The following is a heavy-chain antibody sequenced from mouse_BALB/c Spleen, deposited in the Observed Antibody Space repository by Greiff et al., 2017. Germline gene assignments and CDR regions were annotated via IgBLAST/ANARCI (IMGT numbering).Heavy chain of an antibody. D-gene: IGHD1-1*01. V-gene: IGHV5-17*02. CDR3: ARAYYGSSWFDY. CDR2: ISSGSSTI. Sequence: EVQVVESGGGLVQPGGSRKLSCAASGFTFSSFGMHWVRQAPEKGLEWVAYISSGSSTIYYADTVKGRFTISRDNPKNTLFLQMTSLRSEDTAMYYCARAYYGSSWFDYWGQGTTLTVSS. J-gene: IGHJ2*01. CDR1: GFTFSSFG.